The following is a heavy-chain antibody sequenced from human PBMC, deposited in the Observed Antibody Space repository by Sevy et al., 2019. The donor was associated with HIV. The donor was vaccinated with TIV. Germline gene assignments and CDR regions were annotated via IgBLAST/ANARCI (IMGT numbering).Heavy chain of an antibody. Sequence: ASVKVSCKASGYTFTGYYMHWVRQAPGQGLEWMGRINPNSGGTNYAQKFQGRVTMTRDTSISTAYMELGRLRSDDTAVYYCARDRGTPTPRYERIDYRMDVWGQGTTVTVSS. J-gene: IGHJ6*02. CDR1: GYTFTGYY. CDR3: ARDRGTPTPRYERIDYRMDV. CDR2: INPNSGGT. D-gene: IGHD1-1*01. V-gene: IGHV1-2*06.